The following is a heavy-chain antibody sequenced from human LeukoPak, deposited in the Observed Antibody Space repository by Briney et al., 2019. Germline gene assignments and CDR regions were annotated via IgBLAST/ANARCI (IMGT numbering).Heavy chain of an antibody. J-gene: IGHJ4*02. CDR1: GGSISSYY. V-gene: IGHV4-4*07. D-gene: IGHD2-2*01. CDR3: VRESHGYCSSTSCLAEFDY. Sequence: SETLSLTCTVSGGSISSYYWSWIRQPAGKGLEWIGRIYTSGSTNYNPSLKSRVTMSVDTSKNQFSLKLSSVTAADTAVYYCVRESHGYCSSTSCLAEFDYWGQGTLVTVSS. CDR2: IYTSGST.